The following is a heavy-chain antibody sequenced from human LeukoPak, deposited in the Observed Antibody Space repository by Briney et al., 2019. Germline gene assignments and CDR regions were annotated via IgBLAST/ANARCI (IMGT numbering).Heavy chain of an antibody. Sequence: SQTLSLTCTVSGGSISGDYYWSWIRQPPGKGLEWIGYIYYSGSTYYNPSLKSRVSISVDTSKNQFYLKLSPVTAADTAVYYCARDRGWQDYYDSSGYHLDYWGQGTLVTVSS. D-gene: IGHD3-22*01. V-gene: IGHV4-30-4*01. CDR3: ARDRGWQDYYDSSGYHLDY. CDR2: IYYSGST. J-gene: IGHJ4*02. CDR1: GGSISGDYY.